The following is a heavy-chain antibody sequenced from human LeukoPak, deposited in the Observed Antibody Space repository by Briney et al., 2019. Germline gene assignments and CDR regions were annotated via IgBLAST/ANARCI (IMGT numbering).Heavy chain of an antibody. Sequence: TGGSLRLSCAASGFTFDDYGMSWVRQAPGKGLEWVSGINWNGGSTGYADSVKGRFTISRDNAKKSLYLQMNSLRVEDTAVYYCARVGYSRTWHSGSAFDIWGQGTMVTVSS. CDR1: GFTFDDYG. J-gene: IGHJ3*02. CDR3: ARVGYSRTWHSGSAFDI. V-gene: IGHV3-20*04. CDR2: INWNGGST. D-gene: IGHD6-13*01.